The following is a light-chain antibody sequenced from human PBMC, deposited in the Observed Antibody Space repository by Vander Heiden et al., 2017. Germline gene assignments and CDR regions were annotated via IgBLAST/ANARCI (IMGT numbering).Light chain of an antibody. Sequence: DFLMTQSPVSLSVSLCERATINCKSSQSVLYSSNNKNYLVWYQQKPVQPPKLLIYWASTRESGVPDRFSGSGSGTDFTLTISSLQAEDVAVYYCQQYYGTPITFRHWARLEIK. J-gene: IGKJ5*01. CDR1: QSVLYSSNNKNY. CDR3: QQYYGTPIT. V-gene: IGKV4-1*01. CDR2: WAS.